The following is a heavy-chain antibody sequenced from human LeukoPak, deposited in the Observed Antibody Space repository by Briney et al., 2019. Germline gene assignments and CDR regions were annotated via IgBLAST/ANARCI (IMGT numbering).Heavy chain of an antibody. Sequence: PGGSLRLSCAASGFTFSSYWMSWVRQAPGKGLEWVANIKQDGSEKYYVDSVKGRFTISRDNAKNSLYLQMNSLRAEDTAVYYCARDRSAYCSSTSYYTQWNYWGQGTLVTVSS. D-gene: IGHD2-2*02. J-gene: IGHJ4*02. CDR2: IKQDGSEK. V-gene: IGHV3-7*01. CDR1: GFTFSSYW. CDR3: ARDRSAYCSSTSYYTQWNY.